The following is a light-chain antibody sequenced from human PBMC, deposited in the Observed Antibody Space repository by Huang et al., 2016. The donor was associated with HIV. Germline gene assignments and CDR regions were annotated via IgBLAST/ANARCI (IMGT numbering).Light chain of an antibody. V-gene: IGKV1-NL1*01. CDR2: STS. J-gene: IGKJ1*01. CDR3: QQYYTSPT. CDR1: QGISNS. Sequence: DIQMTQSPSSLSAFVGDTVTITCRASQGISNSVAWYQQKPGKAPTLLLYSTSRLESGVPSRFRGGGSGTDYTLTINSLQPDDFATYYCQQYYTSPTFGQGSKVEIK.